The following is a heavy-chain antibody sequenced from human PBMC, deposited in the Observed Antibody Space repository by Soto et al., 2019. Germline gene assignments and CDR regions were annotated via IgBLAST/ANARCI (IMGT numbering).Heavy chain of an antibody. CDR1: GFTFSSYE. J-gene: IGHJ5*02. V-gene: IGHV3-48*03. Sequence: LRLSCAASGFTFSSYEMNWVHQAPGKGLEWVSYISSSGSTIYYADSVKGRFTISRDNAKNSLYLQMNSLRAEDTAVYYCARNPGTTVDPWGQGTLVTVSS. CDR3: ARNPGTTVDP. CDR2: ISSSGSTI. D-gene: IGHD4-17*01.